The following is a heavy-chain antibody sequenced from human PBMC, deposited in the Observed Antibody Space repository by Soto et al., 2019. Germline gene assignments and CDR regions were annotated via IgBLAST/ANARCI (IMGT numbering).Heavy chain of an antibody. D-gene: IGHD3-10*01. CDR1: GGSISSGGYY. V-gene: IGHV4-31*03. J-gene: IGHJ4*02. CDR3: ARSPNTYYYGSGSYLFDY. Sequence: SETLSLTCTVSGGSISSGGYYWSWIRQHPGKGLEWIGYIYYSGSTYYNPSLKSRVTISVDTSKNQFSLKLSSVTAADTAVYYCARSPNTYYYGSGSYLFDYWGQGTLVTVSS. CDR2: IYYSGST.